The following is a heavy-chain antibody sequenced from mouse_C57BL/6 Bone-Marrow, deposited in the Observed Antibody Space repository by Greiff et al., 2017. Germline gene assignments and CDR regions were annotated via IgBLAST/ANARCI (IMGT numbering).Heavy chain of an antibody. J-gene: IGHJ2*01. CDR1: GYTFTSYW. D-gene: IGHD1-1*01. V-gene: IGHV1-64*01. CDR3: ARDSNYYGSSPFDY. CDR2: IHPNSGST. Sequence: VQLQQPGAELVKPGASVKLSCKASGYTFTSYWMHWVKQRPGQGLEWIGMIHPNSGSTNYNEKFKSKATLTVDKSSSTAYMQLSSLTSEDSAVYYCARDSNYYGSSPFDYWGQGTTLTVSS.